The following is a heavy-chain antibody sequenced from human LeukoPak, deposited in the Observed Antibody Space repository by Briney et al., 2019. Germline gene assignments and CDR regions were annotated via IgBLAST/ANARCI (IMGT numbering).Heavy chain of an antibody. Sequence: PGGSLRLSCAASGFTFSSYSMNWVRQAPGKGLEWVSSISSSSSYIYYADSVKGRFTISSDNAKNSLYLQMNSLRAEDTAVYYCARASMVREIPTGYWGQGTLVTVSS. J-gene: IGHJ4*02. D-gene: IGHD3-10*01. CDR1: GFTFSSYS. CDR2: ISSSSSYI. V-gene: IGHV3-21*01. CDR3: ARASMVREIPTGY.